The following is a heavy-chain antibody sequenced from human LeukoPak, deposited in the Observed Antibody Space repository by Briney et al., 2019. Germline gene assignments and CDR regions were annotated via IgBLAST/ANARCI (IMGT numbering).Heavy chain of an antibody. CDR1: GGSISSGGYS. Sequence: SETLSLTCAVSGGSISSGGYSWSWIRQPPGKGLEWIGEINHSGSTNYNPSLKSRVTISVDTSKNQFSLKLSSVTAADTAVYYCARGRLLFQHWGQGTLVTVSS. V-gene: IGHV4-30-2*01. CDR2: INHSGST. CDR3: ARGRLLFQH. J-gene: IGHJ1*01. D-gene: IGHD2-21*01.